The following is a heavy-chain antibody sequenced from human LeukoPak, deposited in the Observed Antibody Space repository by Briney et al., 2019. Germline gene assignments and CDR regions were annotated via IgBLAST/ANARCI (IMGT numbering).Heavy chain of an antibody. D-gene: IGHD2-15*01. CDR1: GFTFSSYA. CDR3: AKTTHCSGSYLDC. J-gene: IGHJ4*02. Sequence: GGSLRLSCAASGFTFSSYAMSWVRQAPGKGLEWVSAITGSGGSTYYADSVKGRFTVSRDNSKNTLYLQINSLRAEDTAVYYCAKTTHCSGSYLDCWGQGTLVTVSS. V-gene: IGHV3-23*01. CDR2: ITGSGGST.